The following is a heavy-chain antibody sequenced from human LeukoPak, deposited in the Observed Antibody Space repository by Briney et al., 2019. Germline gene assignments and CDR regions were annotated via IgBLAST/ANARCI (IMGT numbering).Heavy chain of an antibody. J-gene: IGHJ4*02. CDR1: GGTFSSYA. V-gene: IGHV1-3*01. D-gene: IGHD6-13*01. CDR3: ARDPIGSRWPYYFDY. CDR2: INAGNGNT. Sequence: ASVKVSCKASGGTFSSYAISWVRQAPGQGLEWMGWINAGNGNTKYSQKFQARVTITRDTSASTAYMDLSSLRSEDTAVYYCARDPIGSRWPYYFDYWGQGTLVTVSS.